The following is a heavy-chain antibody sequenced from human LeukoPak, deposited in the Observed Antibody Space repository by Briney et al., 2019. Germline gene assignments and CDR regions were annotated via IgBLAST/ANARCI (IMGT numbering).Heavy chain of an antibody. J-gene: IGHJ4*02. V-gene: IGHV3-9*01. CDR2: ISWNSGSI. D-gene: IGHD5-12*01. Sequence: GGSLRLSCAASGFTFDDYAMHWVRQAPGEGLEWVSGISWNSGSIGYADSVKGRFTISRDNAKNSLYLQMNSLRAEDTALYYCAKGLPNSYNYFDYWGQGTLVTVSS. CDR3: AKGLPNSYNYFDY. CDR1: GFTFDDYA.